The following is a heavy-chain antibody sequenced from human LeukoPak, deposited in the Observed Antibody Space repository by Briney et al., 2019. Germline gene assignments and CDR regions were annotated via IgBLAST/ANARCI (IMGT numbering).Heavy chain of an antibody. D-gene: IGHD6-19*01. Sequence: ASVKVSCKVSGYTLTELSMHWVRQAPGKGLEWMGGFDPEDGETIYAQKFQGRVTMTEDTSTDTAYMELSSLRSEDAAVYYCATGYSSGWTWYNWFDPWGQGTLVTVPS. CDR2: FDPEDGET. V-gene: IGHV1-24*01. J-gene: IGHJ5*02. CDR3: ATGYSSGWTWYNWFDP. CDR1: GYTLTELS.